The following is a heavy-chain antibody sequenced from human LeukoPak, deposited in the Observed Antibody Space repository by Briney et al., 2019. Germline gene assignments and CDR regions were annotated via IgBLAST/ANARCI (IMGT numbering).Heavy chain of an antibody. D-gene: IGHD2-15*01. CDR2: INHSGST. Sequence: SETLSLTCAVYGGSFSGYYWGWIRQPPGKGLEWIGEINHSGSTNYNPSLKSRVTISVDTSKNQFSLKLSSVTAADTAVYYRARVAPYIVVVVAATRVGAFDIWGQGTMVTVSS. CDR3: ARVAPYIVVVVAATRVGAFDI. J-gene: IGHJ3*02. CDR1: GGSFSGYY. V-gene: IGHV4-34*01.